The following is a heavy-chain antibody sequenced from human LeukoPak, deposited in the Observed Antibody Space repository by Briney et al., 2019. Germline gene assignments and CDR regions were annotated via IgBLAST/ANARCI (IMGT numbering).Heavy chain of an antibody. CDR1: GDSISTYN. J-gene: IGHJ4*02. Sequence: SETLSLTCTVSGDSISTYNWSWIRQPPGKGLEGVCNMYYSGSTNYNPSLKSRVTISFDTPNNHYSLRLNSVTAADTAVYYCARGVAGYGPYDYWGQGTRVTVSS. V-gene: IGHV4-59*01. D-gene: IGHD5-12*01. CDR3: ARGVAGYGPYDY. CDR2: MYYSGST.